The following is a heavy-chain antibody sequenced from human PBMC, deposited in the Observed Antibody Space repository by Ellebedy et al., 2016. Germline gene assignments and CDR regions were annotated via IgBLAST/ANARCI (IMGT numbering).Heavy chain of an antibody. CDR2: IKQDGSEK. V-gene: IGHV3-7*01. D-gene: IGHD6-13*01. J-gene: IGHJ4*02. CDR1: AFTFSTYW. Sequence: GESLKISCEGSAFTFSTYWMSWVRQAPGKGLEWVANIKQDGSEKNYLGSVKGRFTISRDNPRNSLYLEMNSLSAEDTAVYYCARVLRAGQELEYWGQGTLVTVSS. CDR3: ARVLRAGQELEY.